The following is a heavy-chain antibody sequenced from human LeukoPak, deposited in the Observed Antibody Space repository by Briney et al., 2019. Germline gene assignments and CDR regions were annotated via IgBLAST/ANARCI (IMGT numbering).Heavy chain of an antibody. V-gene: IGHV4-61*02. D-gene: IGHD5-12*01. CDR1: GGSISSGGYY. CDR2: IYTSGST. J-gene: IGHJ6*03. Sequence: MTSQTLSLTCTVSGGSISSGGYYWTWIRQPAEKGLEWIGRIYTSGSTYYNPSLKSRVTISADTSKNQFSLNVSSVTAADTAVYYCARATSSYFYYMDVWGKGTTATISS. CDR3: ARATSSYFYYMDV.